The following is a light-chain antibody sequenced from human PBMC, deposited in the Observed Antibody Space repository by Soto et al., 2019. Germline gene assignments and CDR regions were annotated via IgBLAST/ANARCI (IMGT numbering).Light chain of an antibody. CDR2: EVT. Sequence: QYALTQPAYVSGSPGQSITISCTGTSSDIGGYNYVSWYQQHPGKAPKLMIFEVTNRPSGVSNRFSGSKSGNTASLAISGLQAEDEADYYCSSYTSSSTLVFGGGTKLTVL. CDR1: SSDIGGYNY. CDR3: SSYTSSSTLV. J-gene: IGLJ2*01. V-gene: IGLV2-14*01.